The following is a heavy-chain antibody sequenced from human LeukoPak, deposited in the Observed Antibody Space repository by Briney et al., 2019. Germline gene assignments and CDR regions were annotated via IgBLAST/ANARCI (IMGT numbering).Heavy chain of an antibody. Sequence: GGSLRLSCAASGFTFSSYSMNWVRQAPGKGLEWVSFISSSSSYIYYADSVKGRFTISRDNAKNSLYLQMNSLRAKDTAVYYCARSEMGYYNYYMDVWGKGTTVTVSS. V-gene: IGHV3-21*01. J-gene: IGHJ6*03. CDR3: ARSEMGYYNYYMDV. CDR1: GFTFSSYS. CDR2: ISSSSSYI. D-gene: IGHD5-24*01.